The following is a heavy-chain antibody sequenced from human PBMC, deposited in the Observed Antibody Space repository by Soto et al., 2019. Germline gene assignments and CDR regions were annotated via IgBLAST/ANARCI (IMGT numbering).Heavy chain of an antibody. CDR3: AKDWVGGSNKYYFEY. Sequence: PGGSLRLSCVASGFTFRDYGMHWVRQAPGKGLEWVAGISHHGPKEHYADSVKGRLTISRDNSKKTVYLQLNSLRGDDTAVYYCAKDWVGGSNKYYFEYWGQGTLVTVSS. CDR1: GFTFRDYG. CDR2: ISHHGPKE. J-gene: IGHJ4*02. D-gene: IGHD1-26*01. V-gene: IGHV3-30*18.